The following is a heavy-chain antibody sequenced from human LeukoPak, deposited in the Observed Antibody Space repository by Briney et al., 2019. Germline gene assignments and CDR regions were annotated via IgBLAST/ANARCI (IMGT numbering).Heavy chain of an antibody. CDR2: INPVGTAT. V-gene: IGHV3-7*01. D-gene: IGHD6-19*01. Sequence: PGGSLRLSCAASGFSFSAYWMTWVRQAPGAGLEFVANINPVGTATYYADPVKGRFTISRDNAKNLVYLQMGSLRAEDTAVYHCGRFGYVAGVDLWGQGTLVTVSS. J-gene: IGHJ4*02. CDR1: GFSFSAYW. CDR3: GRFGYVAGVDL.